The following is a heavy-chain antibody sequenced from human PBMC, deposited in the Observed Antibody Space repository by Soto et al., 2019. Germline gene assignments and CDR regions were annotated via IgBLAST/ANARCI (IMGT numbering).Heavy chain of an antibody. D-gene: IGHD1-26*01. Sequence: PSETLSLTCAVSGYSISSGYYWGWIRQPPGKGLEWIGSIYHSGSTYYNPSLKSRVTISVDTSKNQFSLKLSSVTAADTAVYYCARDKYSGSYYFHYWGEGTMVTVYS. CDR3: ARDKYSGSYYFHY. CDR2: IYHSGST. J-gene: IGHJ4*02. V-gene: IGHV4-38-2*02. CDR1: GYSISSGYY.